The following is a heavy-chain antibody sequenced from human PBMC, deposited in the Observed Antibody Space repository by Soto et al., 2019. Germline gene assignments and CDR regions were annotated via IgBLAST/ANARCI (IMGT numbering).Heavy chain of an antibody. D-gene: IGHD2-15*01. V-gene: IGHV3-74*01. CDR2: INSDGSST. Sequence: GGSLRLSCAASGFTFSDYWMHWVRQAPGKGLVWVSRINSDGSSTSYADSVKGRFTISRDNAKNTLYLQMNSLRVEDTALFYCARGGRGIDPWGQGTLVTVSS. J-gene: IGHJ5*02. CDR3: ARGGRGIDP. CDR1: GFTFSDYW.